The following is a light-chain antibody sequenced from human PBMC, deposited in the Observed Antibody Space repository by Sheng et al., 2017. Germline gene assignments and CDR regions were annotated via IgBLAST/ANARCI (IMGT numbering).Light chain of an antibody. V-gene: IGKV1-5*03. J-gene: IGKJ2*01. CDR3: QESNSFPYT. CDR2: KAS. CDR1: QSISSW. Sequence: DIQMTQSPSTLSASVGDRVTITCRASQSISSWLAWYQQKPGKAPKLLIYKASSLESGVPSRFSGSGSGTEFTLTIINLQPEDFATYCCQESNSFPYTFGQGTKLEI.